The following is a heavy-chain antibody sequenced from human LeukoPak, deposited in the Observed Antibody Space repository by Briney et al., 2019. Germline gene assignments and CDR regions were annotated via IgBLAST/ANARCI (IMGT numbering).Heavy chain of an antibody. Sequence: GGSLRLSCAASGFTFSSYAMHWVRQAPGKGLEWVAVISYDGSKKYYADSVKGRFTISRDNSKNTLYLQMNSLRAEDTAVYYCARDLRGSIVRYFDYWGQGTLVTVSS. V-gene: IGHV3-30*14. CDR1: GFTFSSYA. J-gene: IGHJ4*02. D-gene: IGHD3-9*01. CDR3: ARDLRGSIVRYFDY. CDR2: ISYDGSKK.